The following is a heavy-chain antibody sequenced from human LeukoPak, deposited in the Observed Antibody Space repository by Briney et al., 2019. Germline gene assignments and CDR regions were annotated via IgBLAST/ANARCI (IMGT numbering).Heavy chain of an antibody. CDR3: AKSTTVTTQQRGYFDY. J-gene: IGHJ4*02. Sequence: GRSLRLSCAASGFTFSSYAMHWVRQAPGKGLEWVAVISYDGSNKYYADSVKGRFTISRDNSENTLYLQMNSLRPEDTAVYYCAKSTTVTTQQRGYFDYWGQGTLVTVSS. CDR2: ISYDGSNK. D-gene: IGHD4-11*01. CDR1: GFTFSSYA. V-gene: IGHV3-30-3*02.